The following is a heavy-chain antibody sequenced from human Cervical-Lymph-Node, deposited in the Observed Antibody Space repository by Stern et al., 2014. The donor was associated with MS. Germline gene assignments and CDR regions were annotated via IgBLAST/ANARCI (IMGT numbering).Heavy chain of an antibody. D-gene: IGHD4-17*01. Sequence: EVQLVESGAEVKTPGESLKISCKGSGYSFTAHWIAWVRQMPGEGLEWIVIIYPGDSDTRYSPSFQGQVTISADKSISTAYRQWSSLKASDTAMYYCARDYGDYAFDYWGQGTLVTVSS. CDR2: IYPGDSDT. V-gene: IGHV5-51*01. CDR1: GYSFTAHW. CDR3: ARDYGDYAFDY. J-gene: IGHJ4*02.